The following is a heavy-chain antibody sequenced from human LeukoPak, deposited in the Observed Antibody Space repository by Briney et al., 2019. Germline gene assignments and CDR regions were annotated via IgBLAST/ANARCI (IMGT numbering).Heavy chain of an antibody. CDR2: ISYDGSNK. D-gene: IGHD4-17*01. CDR1: GFTFSNYA. V-gene: IGHV3-30-3*01. Sequence: GGSLRLSCAASGFTFSNYAMHWVRQAPGKGLEWVAVISYDGSNKYYADSVKGRFTISRDNSKNTLYLQMNSLRAEDTAVYYCARDKATVIPYYFDYWGQGTLVTVSS. CDR3: ARDKATVIPYYFDY. J-gene: IGHJ4*02.